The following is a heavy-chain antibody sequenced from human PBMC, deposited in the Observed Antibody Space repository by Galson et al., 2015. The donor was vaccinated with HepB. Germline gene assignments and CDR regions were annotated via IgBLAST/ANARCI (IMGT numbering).Heavy chain of an antibody. CDR2: SRNKANGYTT. Sequence: SLRLSCAVSGFTFSDHYMDWVRQAPGKGLEWVGRSRNKANGYTTDYAASVKGRFTISRDDSINSLYLQMNSLKTEDTAVYYCTREVPDSYENTEDAFDIWGQGTMVTVSS. CDR1: GFTFSDHY. V-gene: IGHV3-72*01. J-gene: IGHJ3*02. D-gene: IGHD3-22*01. CDR3: TREVPDSYENTEDAFDI.